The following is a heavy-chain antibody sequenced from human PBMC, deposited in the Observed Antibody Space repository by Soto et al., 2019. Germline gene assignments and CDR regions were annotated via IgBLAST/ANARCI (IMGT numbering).Heavy chain of an antibody. J-gene: IGHJ6*02. CDR3: TRLTYSNYYYGMDV. D-gene: IGHD4-4*01. CDR2: IRSKANSYAT. CDR1: GFTFSGSA. Sequence: GGALRVSCAASGFTFSGSAMHWVRQASGKGLEWVGRIRSKANSYATAYAASVKGRFTISRDDSKNTAYLQMNSLKTEDTAVYYCTRLTYSNYYYGMDVWGQGTTVT. V-gene: IGHV3-73*01.